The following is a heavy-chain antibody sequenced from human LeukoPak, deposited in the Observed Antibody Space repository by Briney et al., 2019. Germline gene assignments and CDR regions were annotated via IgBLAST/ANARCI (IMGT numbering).Heavy chain of an antibody. V-gene: IGHV4-38-2*01. CDR1: GYAINIDYS. CDR3: ARQTGSGLFILP. Sequence: SETLSLTCFVSGYAINIDYSWGWIRQPPGKGLEWIGSIYYSGNTYYNASLKSQVSISIDTSKNQFSLRLTSVTAADTAVYYCARQTGSGLFILPGGQGTLVTVSS. D-gene: IGHD3/OR15-3a*01. J-gene: IGHJ4*02. CDR2: IYYSGNT.